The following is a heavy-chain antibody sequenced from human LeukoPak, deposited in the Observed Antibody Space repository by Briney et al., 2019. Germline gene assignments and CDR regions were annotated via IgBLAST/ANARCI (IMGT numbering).Heavy chain of an antibody. D-gene: IGHD3-10*01. CDR2: IYYSGST. V-gene: IGHV4-31*03. Sequence: SETLSLTCTVSGGSISSGGYYWSWIRQHPGKGLEWIGYIYYSGSTYYNPSLKSRVTISVDTSKNQFSLKLSSVTAADTAVYHCARGPHGEDDDYWGQGTLVIVSS. CDR1: GGSISSGGYY. J-gene: IGHJ4*02. CDR3: ARGPHGEDDDY.